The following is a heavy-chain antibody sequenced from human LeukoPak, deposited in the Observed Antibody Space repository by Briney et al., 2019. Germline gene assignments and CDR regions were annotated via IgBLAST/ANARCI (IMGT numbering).Heavy chain of an antibody. V-gene: IGHV3-23*01. CDR3: AKDGYYYDSSAYPNYFYYYYFMDV. CDR2: ISTTGGRT. Sequence: GGSLRLSCAASGFTFSSHAMNWVRQAPGKGLEWVSGISTTGGRTWYSDSVKGRFIVSRDNSKNTVYLQMNSLRAEDTAAYFCAKDGYYYDSSAYPNYFYYYYFMDVWGNGTTVTVAS. CDR1: GFTFSSHA. D-gene: IGHD3-22*01. J-gene: IGHJ6*03.